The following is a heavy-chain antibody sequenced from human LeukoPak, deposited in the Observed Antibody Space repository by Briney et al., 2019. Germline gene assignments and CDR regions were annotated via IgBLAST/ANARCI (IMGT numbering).Heavy chain of an antibody. V-gene: IGHV1-46*01. CDR3: VRDRYDSETDY. CDR2: INPSGGST. D-gene: IGHD1-1*01. CDR1: GYTFTSYY. Sequence: GASVKVSCKASGYTFTSYYMHWVRQAPGQGLEWMGIINPSGGSTSYAQKFQGRVTMTRDMSTSTVYMELSSLRSDDTAVYYCVRDRYDSETDYWGQGTLVTVSS. J-gene: IGHJ4*02.